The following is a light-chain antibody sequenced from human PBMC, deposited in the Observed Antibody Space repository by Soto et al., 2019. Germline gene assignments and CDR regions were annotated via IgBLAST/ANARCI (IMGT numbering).Light chain of an antibody. V-gene: IGLV2-14*01. J-gene: IGLJ3*02. CDR2: EVS. CDR1: SSDVGAYNS. CDR3: ASYTRSSTWV. Sequence: QSVLTQPASVSGSPGQSITISCTGTSSDVGAYNSVSWYQQHPGEAPKLMIFEVSNRPSGASNRFSGSKSVNTASLTISGLQAEDEADYYCASYTRSSTWVFGGGTKLTVL.